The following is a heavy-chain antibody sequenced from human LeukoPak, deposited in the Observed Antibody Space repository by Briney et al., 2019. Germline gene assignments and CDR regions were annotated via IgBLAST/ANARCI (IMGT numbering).Heavy chain of an antibody. Sequence: PGGSLRLSCAASGFTFSSYGMDWVRQAPGKGLEWVAFISYDGSNEYYADSVKGRFTISRDNSKNTMFLQMNSLRAEDTAVYHCARDRSGYANDAFDFWGQGTMVTVSS. CDR1: GFTFSSYG. CDR2: ISYDGSNE. J-gene: IGHJ3*01. V-gene: IGHV3-30*03. D-gene: IGHD3-3*01. CDR3: ARDRSGYANDAFDF.